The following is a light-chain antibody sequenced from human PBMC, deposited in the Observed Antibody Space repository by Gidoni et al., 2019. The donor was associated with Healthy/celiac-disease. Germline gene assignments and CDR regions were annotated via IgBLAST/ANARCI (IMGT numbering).Light chain of an antibody. CDR1: STNSGAGYD. J-gene: IGLJ2*01. CDR3: QAYDSSLSGSV. CDR2: GNS. V-gene: IGLV1-40*01. Sequence: SVLTQPPSVSGAPGQRVTISRTGGSTNSGAGYDVHWYQQPPGTAPKLLICGNSNRHSGVPDRFSGSKSGTAASRAITGLQAEDEADYYCQAYDSSLSGSVFGGGTKLTVL.